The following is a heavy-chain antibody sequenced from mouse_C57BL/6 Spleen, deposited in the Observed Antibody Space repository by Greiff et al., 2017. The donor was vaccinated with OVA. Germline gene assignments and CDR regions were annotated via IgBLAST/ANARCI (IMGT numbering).Heavy chain of an antibody. V-gene: IGHV2-9-1*01. Sequence: VMLVESGPGLVAPSQSLSITCTVSGFSLTSYAISWVRQPPGKGLEWLGVIWTGGGTNYNSALKSRLSISKDNSKSQVFLKMNSLQTDDTARYYCARNEGGLYYSYAMDYWGQGTSVTVSS. D-gene: IGHD2-1*01. CDR3: ARNEGGLYYSYAMDY. J-gene: IGHJ4*01. CDR1: GFSLTSYA. CDR2: IWTGGGT.